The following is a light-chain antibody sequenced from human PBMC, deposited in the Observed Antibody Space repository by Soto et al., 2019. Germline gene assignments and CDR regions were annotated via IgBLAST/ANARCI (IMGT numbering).Light chain of an antibody. V-gene: IGKV3-20*01. CDR2: GAS. Sequence: DIVLTQSPGTLSLSPGERATLSCRASQSVSSNYLAWYQQKPGQAPRLLIHGASTRATGVPDRFSGSGSGTDFTLTISRLEPEDSAVYYCQQYVSSPWTFGQGTKVDIK. CDR1: QSVSSNY. CDR3: QQYVSSPWT. J-gene: IGKJ1*01.